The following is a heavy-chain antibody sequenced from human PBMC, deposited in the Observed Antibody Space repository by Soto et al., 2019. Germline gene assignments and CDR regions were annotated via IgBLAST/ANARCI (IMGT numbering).Heavy chain of an antibody. D-gene: IGHD1-26*01. V-gene: IGHV4-31*03. Sequence: SETLSLTCTVSGGSISSGGYYWSWIRQHPGKGLEWIGYIYYSGSTYYNPSLKSRVTISVDTSKNQFSLKLSSVTAADTAMYYCAREARDSGSPDAFDIWGQGTMVTVSS. CDR3: AREARDSGSPDAFDI. J-gene: IGHJ3*02. CDR1: GGSISSGGYY. CDR2: IYYSGST.